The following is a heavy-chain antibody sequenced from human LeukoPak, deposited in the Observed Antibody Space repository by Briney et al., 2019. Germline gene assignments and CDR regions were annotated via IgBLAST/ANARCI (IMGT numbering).Heavy chain of an antibody. CDR1: GYTFTSYY. D-gene: IGHD1-26*01. CDR2: INPSGGST. J-gene: IGHJ4*02. CDR3: ARAVGLTPFDY. Sequence: WASVKVSCKASGYTFTSYYMHWMRQAPGQGLEWMGIINPSGGSTSYAQKFQGRVTMTRDTSTSTVYMELSSLRSEDTAVYYCARAVGLTPFDYWGQGTLVIVSS. V-gene: IGHV1-46*01.